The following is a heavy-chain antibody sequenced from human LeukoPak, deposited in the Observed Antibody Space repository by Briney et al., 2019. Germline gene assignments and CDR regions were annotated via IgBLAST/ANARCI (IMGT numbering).Heavy chain of an antibody. CDR2: IKSDGRT. D-gene: IGHD3-22*01. V-gene: IGHV3-74*01. Sequence: GGSLRLSCAAAGFTFSNYWMHWVRQASGKGLVWVSRIKSDGRTNYADSVKGRFTISRDNAKNTASLQMNSLRAEDTGVYYCARAPSEIGGYYPEYFRHWGQGTLVTVSS. J-gene: IGHJ1*01. CDR1: GFTFSNYW. CDR3: ARAPSEIGGYYPEYFRH.